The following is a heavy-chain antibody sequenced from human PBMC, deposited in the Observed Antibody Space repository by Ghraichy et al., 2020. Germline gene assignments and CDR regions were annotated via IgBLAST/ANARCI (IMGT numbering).Heavy chain of an antibody. J-gene: IGHJ4*02. CDR1: GFTFSSYS. Sequence: GGSLRLSCAASGFTFSSYSMNWVRQAPGKGLEWVSSISSSSSYIYYADSVKGRFTISRDNAKNSLYLQMNSLRAEDTAVYYCASRPIAARRFYDYWGQGTLVTVSS. D-gene: IGHD6-6*01. V-gene: IGHV3-21*01. CDR2: ISSSSSYI. CDR3: ASRPIAARRFYDY.